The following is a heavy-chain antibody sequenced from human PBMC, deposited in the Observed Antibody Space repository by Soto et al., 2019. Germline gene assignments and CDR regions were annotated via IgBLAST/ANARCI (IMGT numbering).Heavy chain of an antibody. Sequence: TSETLSLTCAVYGGSFSVYYWSWIRQPPGKGLEWIGEINHSGSTNYNPSLKSRVTISVDTSKNQFSLKLSSVTAADTAVYYCARRPPRAAIYYGMDVWGQGTTVTVSS. V-gene: IGHV4-34*01. CDR2: INHSGST. D-gene: IGHD2-2*01. CDR1: GGSFSVYY. CDR3: ARRPPRAAIYYGMDV. J-gene: IGHJ6*02.